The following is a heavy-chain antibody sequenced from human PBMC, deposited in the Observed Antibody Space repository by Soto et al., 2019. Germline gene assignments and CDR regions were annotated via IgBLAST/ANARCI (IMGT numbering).Heavy chain of an antibody. CDR1: GFTFSSYS. Sequence: GGSLRLSCAASGFTFSSYSMNWVRQAPGKGLEWVSSISSSSSYIYYADSVKGRFTISRDNAKNSLYLQMNSLRAEDTAVYYCARYKQLDFFYYGMDVWGQGTTVTVSS. CDR2: ISSSSSYI. CDR3: ARYKQLDFFYYGMDV. V-gene: IGHV3-21*01. J-gene: IGHJ6*02. D-gene: IGHD6-13*01.